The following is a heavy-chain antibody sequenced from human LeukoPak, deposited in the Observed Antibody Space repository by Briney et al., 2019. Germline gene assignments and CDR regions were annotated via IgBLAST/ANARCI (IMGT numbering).Heavy chain of an antibody. CDR2: IFPIFGTA. CDR1: GGTFSSYA. J-gene: IGHJ5*02. Sequence: SVKVSCKASGGTFSSYAISWVRQAPGQGLEWMGRIFPIFGTANYAQKFQGRVTITADESTSTAYMELSSLRSEDTAVYYCARELRLAYDYVWGSYRYSNWFDPWGQGTLVTVSS. V-gene: IGHV1-69*15. CDR3: ARELRLAYDYVWGSYRYSNWFDP. D-gene: IGHD3-16*02.